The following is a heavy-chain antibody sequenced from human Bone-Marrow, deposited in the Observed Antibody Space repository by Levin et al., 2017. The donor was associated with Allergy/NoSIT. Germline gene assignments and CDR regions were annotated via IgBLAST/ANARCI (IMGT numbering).Heavy chain of an antibody. V-gene: IGHV4-59*01. CDR3: ARSNGGTTPTYYDYAMDV. CDR2: MYHSGTT. CDR1: GGSISTYY. D-gene: IGHD4-23*01. Sequence: SETLSLTCIVSGGSISTYYWSWIRQPPGKGLEWIGYMYHSGTTNYNPSLESRVTISVDTSKNQFSLTLSSVTEADTAVYYCARSNGGTTPTYYDYAMDVWGQGTTVIVSS. J-gene: IGHJ6*02.